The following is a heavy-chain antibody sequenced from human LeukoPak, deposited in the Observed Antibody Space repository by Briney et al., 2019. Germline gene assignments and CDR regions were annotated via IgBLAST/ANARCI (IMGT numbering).Heavy chain of an antibody. CDR3: ARVRVVGWLEWLPDNWFDP. V-gene: IGHV1-18*01. J-gene: IGHJ5*02. CDR1: GYTVTSYG. D-gene: IGHD3-3*01. CDR2: ISAYNGNT. Sequence: GASVKVSCRSSGYTVTSYGISWVRQAPGQGLEWMGWISAYNGNTNYAQKLQGRVTMTTDTSTSTAYMELRSLRSDDTAVYYCARVRVVGWLEWLPDNWFDPWGQGTLVTVPS.